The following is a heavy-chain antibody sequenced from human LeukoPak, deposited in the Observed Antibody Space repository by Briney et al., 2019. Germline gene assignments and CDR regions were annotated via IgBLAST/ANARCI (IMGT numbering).Heavy chain of an antibody. CDR2: ISNSGGRT. CDR3: AKSYNGYESKPDY. CDR1: GFTFSSYA. V-gene: IGHV3-23*01. D-gene: IGHD5-12*01. J-gene: IGHJ4*02. Sequence: GGSLRLSCAASGFTFSSYAMSWVRQTPGKGLEWVSSISNSGGRTFYTDSVKGRFTISRDNSKITLYLQMNSLRAEDTAVYYCAKSYNGYESKPDYWGQGTLVTVSS.